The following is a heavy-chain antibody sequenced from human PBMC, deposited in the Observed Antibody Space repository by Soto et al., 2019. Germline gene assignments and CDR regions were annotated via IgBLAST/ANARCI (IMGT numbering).Heavy chain of an antibody. Sequence: GGSLRLSCAASGFTFSSYARCWVRQAPGKGLEWVSGISGSGGSTYYADSVKGRFTISRDNSKNTLYLQMNSLGAEDTAVYYCAKEDSSGIFDYWGQGTLVTVSS. CDR3: AKEDSSGIFDY. J-gene: IGHJ4*02. V-gene: IGHV3-23*01. D-gene: IGHD3-22*01. CDR2: ISGSGGST. CDR1: GFTFSSYA.